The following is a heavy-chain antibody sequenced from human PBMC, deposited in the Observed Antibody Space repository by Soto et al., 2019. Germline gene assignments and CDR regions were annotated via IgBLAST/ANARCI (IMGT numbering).Heavy chain of an antibody. CDR1: GFTFSSYS. D-gene: IGHD2-15*01. Sequence: GGSLRLSCAASGFTFSSYSMNWVRQAPGKGLEWVSYISSSSSTIYYADSVKGRFTISRDNAKNSRYLQMNSLRAEDTAVYYCARGEDIVVVVAATDDAFDIWGQGTMVTVSS. V-gene: IGHV3-48*01. CDR2: ISSSSSTI. J-gene: IGHJ3*02. CDR3: ARGEDIVVVVAATDDAFDI.